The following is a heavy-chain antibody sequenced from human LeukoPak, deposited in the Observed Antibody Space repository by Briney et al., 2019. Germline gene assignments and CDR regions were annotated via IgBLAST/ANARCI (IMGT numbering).Heavy chain of an antibody. J-gene: IGHJ3*02. D-gene: IGHD1-26*01. CDR2: ISSSSSYI. Sequence: GGSLRLSCAASGFTFSSYSMNWVRQAPGKGLEWVSSISSSSSYIYYADSVKGRFTISRDNAKNSLYLQMNSLRAEDTAVYYCARDIKIVGARAPDAFDIWGQGTMVTVSS. CDR1: GFTFSSYS. CDR3: ARDIKIVGARAPDAFDI. V-gene: IGHV3-21*01.